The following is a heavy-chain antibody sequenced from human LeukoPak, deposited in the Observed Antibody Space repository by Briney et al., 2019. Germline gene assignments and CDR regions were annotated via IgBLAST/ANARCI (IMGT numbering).Heavy chain of an antibody. Sequence: GGSLRLSCAASGFTFDDYAMHWVRQAPGKGLEWVSGISWNSGSIGYADSVKGRFTISRDNAKNSLYLQMNSLRAEDTAVYYCARDPFKYYDSSDYYYGYWGQGTLVTVSS. D-gene: IGHD3-22*01. CDR3: ARDPFKYYDSSDYYYGY. J-gene: IGHJ4*02. CDR2: ISWNSGSI. V-gene: IGHV3-9*01. CDR1: GFTFDDYA.